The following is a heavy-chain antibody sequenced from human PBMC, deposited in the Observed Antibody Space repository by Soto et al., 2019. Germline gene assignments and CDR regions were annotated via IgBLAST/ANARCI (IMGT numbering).Heavy chain of an antibody. CDR3: ASPSCFHSSGYHFDS. D-gene: IGHD3-22*01. Sequence: PSETLSLTCAVYGGSFSGYYWSWIRQPTGKGLEWIGEINHSGSTKYNPSLKSRVTISVDTSKNQFSLKLSSVTAADTAAYYCASPSCFHSSGYHFDSWGQGSQVSVSS. V-gene: IGHV4-34*01. CDR1: GGSFSGYY. J-gene: IGHJ4*02. CDR2: INHSGST.